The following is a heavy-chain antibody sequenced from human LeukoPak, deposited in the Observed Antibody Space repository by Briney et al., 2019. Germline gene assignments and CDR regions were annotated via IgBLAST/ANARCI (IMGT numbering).Heavy chain of an antibody. D-gene: IGHD4-17*01. CDR3: ARARFETTVTALIRKKNYYYYYMDV. CDR2: INEDGGEK. J-gene: IGHJ6*03. Sequence: GGSLRLSCAASGFTLSSYWMSWVRQAPGKGLEWVANINEDGGEKYYVDSVKGRFTISRDNARNSLYLQMNSLRVEDTAVYYCARARFETTVTALIRKKNYYYYYMDVWGKGTTVTISS. V-gene: IGHV3-7*01. CDR1: GFTLSSYW.